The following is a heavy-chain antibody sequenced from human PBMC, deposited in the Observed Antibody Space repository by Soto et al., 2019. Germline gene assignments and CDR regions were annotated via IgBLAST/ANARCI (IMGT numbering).Heavy chain of an antibody. CDR1: GGTFSSYA. J-gene: IGHJ6*02. CDR3: ARETMRPSSSEPHLYYYYGMDV. D-gene: IGHD6-6*01. CDR2: IIPIFGTA. Sequence: QVQLVQSGAEVKKPGSSVKVSCKASGGTFSSYAISWVRQAPGQGLEWMGGIIPIFGTANYAQKFQCRVTITADKSTSTAYMELSSLRSEDTAVYYCARETMRPSSSEPHLYYYYGMDVWGQGTTVTVSS. V-gene: IGHV1-69*06.